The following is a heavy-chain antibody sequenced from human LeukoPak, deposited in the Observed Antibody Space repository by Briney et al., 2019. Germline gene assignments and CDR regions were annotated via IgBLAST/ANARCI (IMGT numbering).Heavy chain of an antibody. J-gene: IGHJ4*02. CDR3: AKDPIGGFFDY. D-gene: IGHD3-16*01. CDR2: ISSSGSTI. CDR1: GFTFSSYE. Sequence: GGSLRLSCAASGFTFSSYEMNWVRQAPGKGLEWVSYISSSGSTIYYADSVKGRFTISRDNAKNSLYLQMSSLRAEDKAVYYCAKDPIGGFFDYWGQGTLVTVSS. V-gene: IGHV3-48*03.